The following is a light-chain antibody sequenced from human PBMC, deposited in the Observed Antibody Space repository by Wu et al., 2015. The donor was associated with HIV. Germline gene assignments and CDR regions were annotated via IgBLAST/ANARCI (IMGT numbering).Light chain of an antibody. CDR1: QNINVN. J-gene: IGKJ4*01. Sequence: EIVLTQSPGTLSLSPGEGATLSCRASQNINVNLAWYQQKPGQAPRLLIYGAFTRATGIPARFSGTGSGTEFTLTIGSLQSEDFAVYYCQHYNELPLTFGGGTKVEIK. V-gene: IGKV3-15*01. CDR3: QHYNELPLT. CDR2: GAF.